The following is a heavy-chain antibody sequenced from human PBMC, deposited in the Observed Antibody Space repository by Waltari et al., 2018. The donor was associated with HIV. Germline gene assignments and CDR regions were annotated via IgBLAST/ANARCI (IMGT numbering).Heavy chain of an antibody. V-gene: IGHV3-23*01. J-gene: IGHJ3*02. CDR2: GRSRGGRT. CDR3: AKSWMRLGGDI. Sequence: EVQLLESGGGLVQPGGSLRLSCAASGFTFSNYGMSWVRQPPGKGGEGVSGGRSRGGRTNDADTVRVRFTVSRDNSENTLDLELNSLRAEDAAVYYCAKSWMRLGGDIWGQGTMVTVSS. CDR1: GFTFSNYG. D-gene: IGHD1-1*01.